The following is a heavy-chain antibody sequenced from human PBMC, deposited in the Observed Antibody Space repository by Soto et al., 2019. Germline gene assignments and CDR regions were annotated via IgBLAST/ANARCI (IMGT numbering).Heavy chain of an antibody. V-gene: IGHV3-33*01. CDR2: IWYDGSNK. J-gene: IGHJ4*02. D-gene: IGHD3-10*01. Sequence: PGGSLRLSCVASGFSFNNFGMHWVRQAPGKGLEWVAAIWYDGSNKYYADSVKGRFTISRDNSKNTLYLQMSSLRAEDTAVYFCARDPSHGSGSYLDYWGQGALVTVSS. CDR1: GFSFNNFG. CDR3: ARDPSHGSGSYLDY.